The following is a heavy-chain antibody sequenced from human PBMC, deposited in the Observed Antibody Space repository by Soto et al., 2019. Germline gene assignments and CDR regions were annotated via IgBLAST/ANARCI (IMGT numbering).Heavy chain of an antibody. CDR3: ASPFSGWHYFDY. CDR2: ISYDGSNK. J-gene: IGHJ4*02. Sequence: PGGSLRLSCAASGFTFSSYAMHWVRQAPGKGLEWVAVISYDGSNKYYADSVKGRFTISRDNSKNTLYLQMNSLRAEDTAVYYCASPFSGWHYFDYWGQGTLVTVSS. V-gene: IGHV3-30-3*01. CDR1: GFTFSSYA. D-gene: IGHD6-19*01.